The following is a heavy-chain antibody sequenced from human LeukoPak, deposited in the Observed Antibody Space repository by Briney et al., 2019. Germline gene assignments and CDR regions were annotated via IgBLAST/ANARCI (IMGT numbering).Heavy chain of an antibody. CDR1: GGSISTDY. J-gene: IGHJ4*02. V-gene: IGHV4-4*09. Sequence: SETLSLTCTVSGGSISTDYWNWIRQPPGKGLEWIGYIYPSGRSNYSPSLKSRVTISADTSKRQFSLKVTSVTAADTAVYYCAIFYYGSGLAEDYWGQGILVTVSS. D-gene: IGHD3-10*01. CDR3: AIFYYGSGLAEDY. CDR2: IYPSGRS.